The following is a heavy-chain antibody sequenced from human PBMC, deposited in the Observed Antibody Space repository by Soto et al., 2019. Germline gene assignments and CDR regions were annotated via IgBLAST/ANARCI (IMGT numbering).Heavy chain of an antibody. V-gene: IGHV4-34*01. CDR3: ARDPEAYYYDSSGYYSPEFDY. CDR2: INHSGST. D-gene: IGHD3-22*01. Sequence: SETLSLTCAVYGGSFSGYYWSWIRQPPGKGLEWIGEINHSGSTNYNPSLKSRVTISVDTSKNQFSLKLSSVTAADTAVYYCARDPEAYYYDSSGYYSPEFDYWGQGTLVTVS. CDR1: GGSFSGYY. J-gene: IGHJ4*02.